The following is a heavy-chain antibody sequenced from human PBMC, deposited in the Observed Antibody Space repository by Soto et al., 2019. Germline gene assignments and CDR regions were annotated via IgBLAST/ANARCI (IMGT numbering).Heavy chain of an antibody. V-gene: IGHV5-10-1*01. J-gene: IGHJ6*02. CDR3: ATLVVARTDYYYYGTDV. CDR2: IDPRDSET. CDR1: GYSFNSYW. Sequence: GESLKISCKGSGYSFNSYWISWVRQMPGKGLEWMGRIDPRDSETSYSPSFQGHVTMSVDNSISTAYLQWSSLKVSDTATYYCATLVVARTDYYYYGTDVWGQGTTVTVS. D-gene: IGHD3-22*01.